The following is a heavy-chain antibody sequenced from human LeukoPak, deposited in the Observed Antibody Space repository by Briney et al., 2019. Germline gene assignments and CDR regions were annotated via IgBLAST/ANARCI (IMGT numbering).Heavy chain of an antibody. CDR3: VRDWDHYDFDS. J-gene: IGHJ5*01. D-gene: IGHD3-3*01. CDR1: GFTFSTFH. CDR2: INPAGNYA. V-gene: IGHV3-74*01. Sequence: GGSLRLSCTASGFTFSTFHMHWVRQAPGKGLVWVSRINPAGNYANYADSVKGRFTISRDNAKNTVYLQMNSLRAEDTALFYCVRDWDHYDFDSWGQGTLVTVSS.